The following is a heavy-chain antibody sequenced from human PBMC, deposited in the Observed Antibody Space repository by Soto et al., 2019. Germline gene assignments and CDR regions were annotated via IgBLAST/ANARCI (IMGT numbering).Heavy chain of an antibody. J-gene: IGHJ6*02. V-gene: IGHV1-18*04. CDR3: ARDSSRSPIYYYYYYGMDV. D-gene: IGHD6-13*01. CDR2: ISAYNGNT. CDR1: GYTFTSYG. Sequence: ASVKVSCKASGYTFTSYGISWVRQAPGQGLEWMGWISAYNGNTNYAQKLQGRVTMTTDTSTSTAYMELRSLRSDDTAVYYCARDSSRSPIYYYYYYGMDVWGQGTTVTVPS.